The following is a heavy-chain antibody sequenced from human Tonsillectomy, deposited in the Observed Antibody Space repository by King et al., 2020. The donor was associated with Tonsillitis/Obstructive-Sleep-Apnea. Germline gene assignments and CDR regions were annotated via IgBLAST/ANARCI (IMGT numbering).Heavy chain of an antibody. V-gene: IGHV3-9*01. CDR2: ISWNSGNI. J-gene: IGHJ2*01. CDR3: AKDAATTADWYLDL. D-gene: IGHD4-11*01. CDR1: GFIFDDHA. Sequence: VQLVESGGGLVQPGRSLRLSCAASGFIFDDHAMHWVRQAPGKGLEWVSGISWNSGNIDCADSVKGRFTISRDNAKNSLYLQMNSLRADDTALYYCAKDAATTADWYLDLWGRGTPVTVSS.